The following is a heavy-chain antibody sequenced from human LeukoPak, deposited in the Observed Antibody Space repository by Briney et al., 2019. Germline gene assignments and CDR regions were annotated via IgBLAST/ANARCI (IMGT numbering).Heavy chain of an antibody. CDR2: IRYDVSDK. V-gene: IGHV3-30*02. Sequence: GGSLRRSCAASGFIFSNYVMHWVRQAPGKGLQWVAFIRYDVSDKYYADSVKGRFTISRDNSKNTLYLQMNSLRVEDTAVYSCAKQVVGASPHPGLIEYWGQGTLVTVSS. D-gene: IGHD1-26*01. J-gene: IGHJ4*02. CDR1: GFIFSNYV. CDR3: AKQVVGASPHPGLIEY.